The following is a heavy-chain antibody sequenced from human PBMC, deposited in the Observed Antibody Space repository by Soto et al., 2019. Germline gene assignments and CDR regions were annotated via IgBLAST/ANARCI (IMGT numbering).Heavy chain of an antibody. CDR2: IYYSGST. CDR1: GDSISSISYY. J-gene: IGHJ6*02. V-gene: IGHV4-39*01. CDR3: ARHGRYYDILTGYYSFGMDV. Sequence: SETLSLTCTVSGDSISSISYYWGWIRQPPGKGLEWIGSIYYSGSTYYNTSLKSRVTISVDTSKNQFSLKLSSVTAADTAVYYCARHGRYYDILTGYYSFGMDVWGQGTTVT. D-gene: IGHD3-9*01.